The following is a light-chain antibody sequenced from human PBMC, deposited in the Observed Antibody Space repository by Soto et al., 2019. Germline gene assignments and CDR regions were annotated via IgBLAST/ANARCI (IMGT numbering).Light chain of an antibody. CDR2: AAS. Sequence: DIQMTQSPSSLSASVGDRVTITCRASQSTSSYLNWYQHKPGKAPKLLIYAASSLQSGVPSRFSGSGSGTDFTLTISSLQAEDIATYYCQQSYSTPFTFGPGTKVDIK. CDR3: QQSYSTPFT. CDR1: QSTSSY. J-gene: IGKJ3*01. V-gene: IGKV1-39*01.